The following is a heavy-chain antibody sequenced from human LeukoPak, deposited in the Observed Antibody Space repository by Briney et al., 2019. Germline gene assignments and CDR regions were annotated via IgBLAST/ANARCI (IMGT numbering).Heavy chain of an antibody. Sequence: GGSLRLSCAASGFTFSSYGMHWVRQAPGKGLEWVAVISYDGSNKYYADSVKGRFTISRDNSKNTLYLQMNSLRVEDTAVYYCAKGSAVADIYFDYWGQGTLVTVSS. V-gene: IGHV3-30*18. CDR1: GFTFSSYG. CDR2: ISYDGSNK. D-gene: IGHD6-19*01. J-gene: IGHJ4*02. CDR3: AKGSAVADIYFDY.